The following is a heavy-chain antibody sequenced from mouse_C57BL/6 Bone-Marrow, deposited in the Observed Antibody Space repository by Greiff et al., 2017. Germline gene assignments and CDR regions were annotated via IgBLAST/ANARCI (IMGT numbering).Heavy chain of an antibody. D-gene: IGHD1-2*01. CDR2: IHPNSGNT. CDR3: ARGATAPGDFDY. V-gene: IGHV1-64*01. CDR1: GYTFTSYW. J-gene: IGHJ2*01. Sequence: QVQLQQPGAELVKPGASVKLSCKASGYTFTSYWMHWVKQRPGQGLEWIGMIHPNSGNTNYNEKFKSKATLTVDKSSSTAYMQLSSLTSEDSAVYYCARGATAPGDFDYWGQGTTLTVSS.